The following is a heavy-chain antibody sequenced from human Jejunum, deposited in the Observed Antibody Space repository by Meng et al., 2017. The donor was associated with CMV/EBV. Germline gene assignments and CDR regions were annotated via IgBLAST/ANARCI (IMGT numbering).Heavy chain of an antibody. J-gene: IGHJ5*02. D-gene: IGHD3-3*01. Sequence: GGSINSYYWRWIRQPPGKGLERIGDFFYSGSTNYNPSFKSRVTISVDTSKNQFSLYLRSVTPADTAVYYCARGGGRGYYRNWFDPWGQGILVTVSS. CDR3: ARGGGRGYYRNWFDP. CDR1: GGSINSYY. CDR2: FFYSGST. V-gene: IGHV4-59*01.